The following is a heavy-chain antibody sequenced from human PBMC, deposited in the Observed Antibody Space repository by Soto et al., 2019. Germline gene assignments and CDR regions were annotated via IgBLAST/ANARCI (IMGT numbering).Heavy chain of an antibody. CDR2: IWYDGSNK. Sequence: GGSLRLSCAASGFTFSSYGMHWVRQAPGKGLEWVAVIWYDGSNKYYADSVKGRFTISRDNSKNTLYLQMNSLRAEDTAVYYCARDHSSSSGDYWGQGTLVTVSS. CDR3: ARDHSSSSGDY. V-gene: IGHV3-33*01. CDR1: GFTFSSYG. J-gene: IGHJ4*02. D-gene: IGHD6-6*01.